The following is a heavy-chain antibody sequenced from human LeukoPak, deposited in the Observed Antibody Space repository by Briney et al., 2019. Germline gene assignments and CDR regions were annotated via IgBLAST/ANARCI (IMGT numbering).Heavy chain of an antibody. Sequence: PGGSLRLSCAASGFTFSSYWMHWVRQAPGKGLGWVSRINSDGSSTSYADSVKGRFTISRDNAKNTLYLQMNSLRAEDTAVYYCASPSSTSLFDYWGQGTLVTVSS. CDR2: INSDGSST. CDR1: GFTFSSYW. J-gene: IGHJ4*02. D-gene: IGHD2-2*01. CDR3: ASPSSTSLFDY. V-gene: IGHV3-74*01.